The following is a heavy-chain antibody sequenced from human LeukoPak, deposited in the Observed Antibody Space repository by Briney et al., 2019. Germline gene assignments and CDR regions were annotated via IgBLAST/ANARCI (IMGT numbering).Heavy chain of an antibody. CDR3: ASGWGMFSSGWYFDY. Sequence: PGGSQRLSCAASGFTFSSYSMNWVRQAPGKGLEWVSYIYSSSTTIHYADSVKGRFTISRDNAKNSLYLQMNSLRAEDTAVYYCASGWGMFSSGWYFDYWGQGTLVTVSS. D-gene: IGHD6-19*01. CDR2: IYSSSTTI. CDR1: GFTFSSYS. J-gene: IGHJ4*02. V-gene: IGHV3-48*01.